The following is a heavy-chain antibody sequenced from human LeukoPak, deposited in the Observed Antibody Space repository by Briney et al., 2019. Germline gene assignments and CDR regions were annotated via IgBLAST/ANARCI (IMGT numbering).Heavy chain of an antibody. J-gene: IGHJ4*02. CDR3: ARLGSQVTIDY. Sequence: SETLSLTCTVSGGSISSYYWSWIRQPPGKGLEWIGYIYYSGSTNYNPSLKSRVIISVDTSKNQFSLKLSSVTAADTAVYYCARLGSQVTIDYWGQGTLVTVSS. CDR2: IYYSGST. V-gene: IGHV4-59*01. D-gene: IGHD1-26*01. CDR1: GGSISSYY.